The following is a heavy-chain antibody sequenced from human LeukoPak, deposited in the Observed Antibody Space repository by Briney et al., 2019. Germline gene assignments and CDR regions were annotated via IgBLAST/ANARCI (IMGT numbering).Heavy chain of an antibody. Sequence: PSETLSLTCSVSGASITNYYLTWVRRSPGKGLECIGYNHYSGGTNYTPSLKSRVTILIDATKNQFSLRLTSVTAADTAVYYCATAPKYYYLDVWGKGTTVTASS. CDR1: GASITNYY. J-gene: IGHJ6*03. CDR3: ATAPKYYYLDV. V-gene: IGHV4-59*03. CDR2: NHYSGGT.